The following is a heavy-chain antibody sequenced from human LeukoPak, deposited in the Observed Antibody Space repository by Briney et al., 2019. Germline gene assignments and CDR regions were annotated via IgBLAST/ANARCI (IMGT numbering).Heavy chain of an antibody. CDR3: ARAPTLAVARTLVPYY. CDR1: GFTFSSYS. V-gene: IGHV3-21*01. Sequence: PGGSLRLSCAASGFTFSSYSMNWVCQAPGKGLEWVSSISSSSSYIYYADSVKGRFTISRDNAKNSLYLQMNSLRAEDTAVYYCARAPTLAVARTLVPYYWGQGTLVTVSS. CDR2: ISSSSSYI. J-gene: IGHJ4*02. D-gene: IGHD6-19*01.